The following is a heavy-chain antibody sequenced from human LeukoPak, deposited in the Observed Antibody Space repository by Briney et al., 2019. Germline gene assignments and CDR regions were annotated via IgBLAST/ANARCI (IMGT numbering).Heavy chain of an antibody. CDR3: ARDPYSGSYGDYYYYYMDV. D-gene: IGHD1-26*01. CDR1: GFTFSSYG. V-gene: IGHV3-30*02. CDR2: IRYDGSNK. J-gene: IGHJ6*03. Sequence: GGSLRLSCAASGFTFSSYGMHWVRQAPGKGLEWVAFIRYDGSNKYYADSVKGRFTISRDNSKNTLYLQMNSLRAEDTAVYYCARDPYSGSYGDYYYYYMDVWGKGTTVTISS.